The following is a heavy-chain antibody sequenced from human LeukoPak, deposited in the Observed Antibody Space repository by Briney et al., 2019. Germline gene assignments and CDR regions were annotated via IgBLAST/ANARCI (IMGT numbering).Heavy chain of an antibody. CDR1: GFTVSSNY. CDR3: ARDPYSGGYGAYYYYYMDV. CDR2: IYSGGST. V-gene: IGHV3-66*01. D-gene: IGHD6-19*01. Sequence: GGSLRLSCAASGFTVSSNYMSWVRQAPGKGLKWVSVIYSGGSTYYADSVRGRFTISRDNAENSLYLQMNSLRDEDTAVYYCARDPYSGGYGAYYYYYMDVWGKGTTVTVSS. J-gene: IGHJ6*03.